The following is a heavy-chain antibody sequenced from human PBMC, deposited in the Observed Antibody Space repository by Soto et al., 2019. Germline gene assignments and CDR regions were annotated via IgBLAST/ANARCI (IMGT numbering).Heavy chain of an antibody. Sequence: GESLKISCKGSGYSFTSYWIAWVRQMSGKGLEWMGIIYSGDSDTRYSPSFQGQVTISVDKSISTAYLQWSSLTASDTAMYYCATFSSYNGMGVWGQGTTVTVSS. CDR1: GYSFTSYW. CDR2: IYSGDSDT. J-gene: IGHJ6*02. V-gene: IGHV5-51*01. CDR3: ATFSSYNGMGV. D-gene: IGHD6-6*01.